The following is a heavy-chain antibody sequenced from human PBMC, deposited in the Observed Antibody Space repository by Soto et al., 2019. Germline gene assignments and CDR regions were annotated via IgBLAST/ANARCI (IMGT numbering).Heavy chain of an antibody. J-gene: IGHJ4*02. D-gene: IGHD6-19*01. CDR1: GDSISSYY. V-gene: IGHV4-59*01. Sequence: QVQLQESGPGLVKPSETLSLTCTVSGDSISSYYWSWIRQPPGKGLEWIGYIYYSGSTNYNPSLKSRVTISLDTSKNQFSLKLTPVTAADTAVYFCARVISGWYYFDYWGQGNLVTVSS. CDR2: IYYSGST. CDR3: ARVISGWYYFDY.